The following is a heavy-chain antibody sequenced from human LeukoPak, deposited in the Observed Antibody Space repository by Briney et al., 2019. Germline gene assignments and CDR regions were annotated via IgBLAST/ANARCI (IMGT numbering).Heavy chain of an antibody. Sequence: PSQTLSLTCAVSGGSISSGGYSWSWIRQPPGKGLEWIGYIYYSGRTYCNPSLKSRVTISVDRSKNQFSLKLSSVTAADTAVYYCARGSLSSARRGSYYFDYWGQGTLVTVSS. D-gene: IGHD2-2*01. CDR3: ARGSLSSARRGSYYFDY. CDR1: GGSISSGGYS. J-gene: IGHJ4*02. CDR2: IYYSGRT. V-gene: IGHV4-30-2*01.